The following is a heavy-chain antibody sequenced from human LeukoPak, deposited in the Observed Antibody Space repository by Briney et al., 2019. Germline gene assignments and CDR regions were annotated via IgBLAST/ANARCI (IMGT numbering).Heavy chain of an antibody. V-gene: IGHV3-15*01. CDR2: IKSKTDGGTT. CDR3: ARETVTGYLIDY. J-gene: IGHJ4*02. Sequence: GGSLRLSCAASGFTFSNAWMSWVRQAPGKGLEWVGRIKSKTDGGTTDYAAPVKGRFTISRDDSKNTLYLQMNSLKTEDTAVYYCARETVTGYLIDYWGQGTLVTVSS. CDR1: GFTFSNAW. D-gene: IGHD3-9*01.